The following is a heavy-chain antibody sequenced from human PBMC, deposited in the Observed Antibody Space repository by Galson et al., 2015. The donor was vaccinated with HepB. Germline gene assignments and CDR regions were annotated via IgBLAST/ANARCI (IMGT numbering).Heavy chain of an antibody. CDR3: ARGVWGDYYYGMDV. Sequence: SVKVSCKASGGTFSSYAISWVRQAPGQGLEWMGWINPNSGGTNYAQKFQGWVTMTRDTSISTAYMELSRLRSDDTAVYYCARGVWGDYYYGMDVWGQGTTVTVSS. D-gene: IGHD3-16*01. J-gene: IGHJ6*02. CDR2: INPNSGGT. V-gene: IGHV1-2*04. CDR1: GGTFSSYA.